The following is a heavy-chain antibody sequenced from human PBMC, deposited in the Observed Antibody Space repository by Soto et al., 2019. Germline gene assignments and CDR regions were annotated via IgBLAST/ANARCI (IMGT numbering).Heavy chain of an antibody. J-gene: IGHJ4*02. CDR2: IYSGGST. CDR1: GFTVSSNY. Sequence: GVLRLSCAASGFTVSSNYMSWVRQAPGKGLEWVSVIYSGGSTYYADSVKGRFTISRHNSKNTLYLQMNSLRAEDTAVYYCAKGFKSGYFAPPFDYWGQGTLVTVSS. V-gene: IGHV3-53*04. CDR3: AKGFKSGYFAPPFDY. D-gene: IGHD3-3*01.